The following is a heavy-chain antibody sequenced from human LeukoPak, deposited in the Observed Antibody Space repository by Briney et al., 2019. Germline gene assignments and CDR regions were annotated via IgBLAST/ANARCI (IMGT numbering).Heavy chain of an antibody. CDR1: GFTFSSYS. CDR3: ARGGIAAAGTGAYYYYYMDV. J-gene: IGHJ6*03. CDR2: ISSSSSYI. D-gene: IGHD6-13*01. V-gene: IGHV3-21*01. Sequence: AGGSLRLSCAASGFTFSSYSMNWVRQAPGKGLEWVSSISSSSSYIYYADSVKGRFTISRDNAKNSLYLQMNSLRAEDTAVYYCARGGIAAAGTGAYYYYYMDVWGKGTTVTVSS.